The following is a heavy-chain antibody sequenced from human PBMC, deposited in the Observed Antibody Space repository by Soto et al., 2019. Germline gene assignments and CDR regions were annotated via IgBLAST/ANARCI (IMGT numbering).Heavy chain of an antibody. CDR2: TYYRSKWYS. CDR3: ARGSYYSGWV. CDR1: GDSVSSTSAA. D-gene: IGHD6-19*01. J-gene: IGHJ4*02. Sequence: PSQTLSLTCAISGDSVSSTSAAWIWIMQSPSRGLEWLGRTYYRSKWYSDYAVSVKSRITINPDTSKNQFSLQLNSVTPEDTAVYYCARGSYYSGWVWGQGTLVTVSS. V-gene: IGHV6-1*01.